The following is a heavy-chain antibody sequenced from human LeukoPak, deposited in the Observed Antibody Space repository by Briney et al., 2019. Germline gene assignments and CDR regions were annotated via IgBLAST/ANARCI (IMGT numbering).Heavy chain of an antibody. D-gene: IGHD3-3*01. V-gene: IGHV1-18*01. Sequence: ASVKVSCKASGGTFSSYAISWVRQAPGQGLEWMGWISAYNGNTNYAQKLQGRVTMTTDTSTSTAYMELRSLRSDDTAVYYCARTYYDFWSAQGYFDYWGQGTLVTVSS. CDR2: ISAYNGNT. J-gene: IGHJ4*02. CDR3: ARTYYDFWSAQGYFDY. CDR1: GGTFSSYA.